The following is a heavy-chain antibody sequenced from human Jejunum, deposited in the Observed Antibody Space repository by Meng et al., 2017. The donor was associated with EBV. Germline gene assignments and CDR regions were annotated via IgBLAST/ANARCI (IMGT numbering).Heavy chain of an antibody. J-gene: IGHJ4*02. V-gene: IGHV3-30-3*01. CDR2: ISNDGNNK. Sequence: LEARGGVVQPGRSLGCSCAAFGFTFSGHAMQWVRQAPGKGLKWVALISNDGNNKYYADSVKGRFTISRDNSKNTLYLQMNSLRVDDTALYYCTREWGAYYWGQGTLVTVSS. CDR3: TREWGAYY. D-gene: IGHD3-16*01. CDR1: GFTFSGHA.